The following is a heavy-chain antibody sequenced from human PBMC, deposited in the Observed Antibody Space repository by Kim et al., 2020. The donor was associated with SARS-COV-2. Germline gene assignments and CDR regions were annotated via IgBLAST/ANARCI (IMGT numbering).Heavy chain of an antibody. CDR3: ARGPPYSSNLRGWFDP. CDR1: GFTFSSYA. J-gene: IGHJ5*02. Sequence: GGSLRLSCAASGFTFSSYAMHWVRQAPGKGLEWVAVISYDGSNKYYADSVKGRFTISRDNSKNTLYLQMNSLRAEDTAVYYCARGPPYSSNLRGWFDPWGQGTLVTVSS. CDR2: ISYDGSNK. D-gene: IGHD6-13*01. V-gene: IGHV3-30*04.